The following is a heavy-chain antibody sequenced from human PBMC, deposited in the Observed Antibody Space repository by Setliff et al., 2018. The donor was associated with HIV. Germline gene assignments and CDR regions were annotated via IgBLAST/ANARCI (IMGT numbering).Heavy chain of an antibody. CDR3: ARQIFWRDYYFDY. V-gene: IGHV1-8*01. J-gene: IGHJ4*02. CDR1: GYTFTSYD. Sequence: GASVKVSCKASGYTFTSYDINWVRQATGQGLEWMGWMNPNSGNTGYAQKFQGRVTTTIDRSTSTAYMELRSLRSDDTAVYYCARQIFWRDYYFDYWGQGTLVTVSS. CDR2: MNPNSGNT. D-gene: IGHD3-3*01.